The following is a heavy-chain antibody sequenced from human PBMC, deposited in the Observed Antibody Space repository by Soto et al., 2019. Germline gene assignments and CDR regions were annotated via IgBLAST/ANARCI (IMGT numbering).Heavy chain of an antibody. J-gene: IGHJ5*02. CDR3: ARGWGGKGGYRNWFDP. V-gene: IGHV4-39*01. D-gene: IGHD3-22*01. Sequence: SETLSLTCTVSGGSISSSSYYWGWIRQPPGKGLEWIGSIYYSGSTYYNPSLKSRVTISVDTSKNQFSLKVSSVTAADTAVYYCARGWGGKGGYRNWFDPWGQGTLVTVSS. CDR1: GGSISSSSYY. CDR2: IYYSGST.